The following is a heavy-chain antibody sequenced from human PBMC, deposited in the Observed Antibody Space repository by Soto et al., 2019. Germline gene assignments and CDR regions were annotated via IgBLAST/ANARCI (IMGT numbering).Heavy chain of an antibody. Sequence: SETLSLTCTVSNGSVSSGTYSWSWVRQPPGKGLEWIGYIYYSGTTYYTPSLKSRLTMSMDRANDHFSLNLTSVTAADTAMYYCAAGNVVSDYGMDVWGQGTTVTVSS. J-gene: IGHJ6*02. CDR2: IYYSGTT. D-gene: IGHD2-15*01. CDR3: AAGNVVSDYGMDV. V-gene: IGHV4-30-2*01. CDR1: NGSVSSGTYS.